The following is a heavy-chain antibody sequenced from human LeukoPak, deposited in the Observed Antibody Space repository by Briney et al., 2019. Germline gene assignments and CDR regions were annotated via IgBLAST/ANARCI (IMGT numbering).Heavy chain of an antibody. J-gene: IGHJ3*02. CDR1: GGSISSYY. CDR3: ARDARDPYYYDSSGYYLLGSFDI. D-gene: IGHD3-22*01. V-gene: IGHV4-59*01. Sequence: SETLSLTCTVSGGSISSYYWSWIRQPPGKGLEWIGYIYYSGSTNYNPSLKSRVTISVDTSKNQFSLKLRSVTAADTAVYYCARDARDPYYYDSSGYYLLGSFDIWGQGTMVTVSS. CDR2: IYYSGST.